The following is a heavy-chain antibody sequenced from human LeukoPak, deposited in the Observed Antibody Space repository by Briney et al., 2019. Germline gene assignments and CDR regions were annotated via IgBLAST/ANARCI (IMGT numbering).Heavy chain of an antibody. V-gene: IGHV3-74*01. D-gene: IGHD6-13*01. J-gene: IGHJ4*02. CDR2: INSDGSST. CDR3: AREGDYSSSWPEFDY. CDR1: GLPFSSYW. Sequence: SGGSLRLSCAASGLPFSSYWMHGARDARGKGLVWVSRINSDGSSTSYADSVKGRFTISRDNAKNTLYLQMNSLRAEDTAVYYCAREGDYSSSWPEFDYWGQGTLVTVSS.